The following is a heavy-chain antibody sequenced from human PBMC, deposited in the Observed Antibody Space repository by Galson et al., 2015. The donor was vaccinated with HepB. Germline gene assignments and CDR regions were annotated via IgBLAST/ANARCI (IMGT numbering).Heavy chain of an antibody. V-gene: IGHV3-53*01. CDR1: GFTLSSYW. CDR2: IYSGGRT. Sequence: SLRLSCAASGFTLSSYWMHWVRHAQGKGLVWVSVIYSGGRTSYADPVKGRFTITRDNSKNTLYLQMNSRRAEDTAVYYCARVRRAAISSTGSYCMDVWGQGTTVTVSS. D-gene: IGHD1-1*01. J-gene: IGHJ6*02. CDR3: ARVRRAAISSTGSYCMDV.